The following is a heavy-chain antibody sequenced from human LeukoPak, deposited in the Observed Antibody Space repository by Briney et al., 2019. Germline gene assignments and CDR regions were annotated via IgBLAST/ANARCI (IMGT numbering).Heavy chain of an antibody. CDR3: AKEGYSSSWNADFDY. CDR2: ISGNGSTT. D-gene: IGHD6-13*01. CDR1: GFTFSSYA. V-gene: IGHV3-23*01. J-gene: IGHJ4*02. Sequence: GGSLRLSCAASGFTFSSYAMSWVRKAPGKGLEWVSAISGNGSTTYYADSVKGRFTISRDNSKNALYLQMNSLRAEDTAVYYCAKEGYSSSWNADFDYWGQGTLVTVSS.